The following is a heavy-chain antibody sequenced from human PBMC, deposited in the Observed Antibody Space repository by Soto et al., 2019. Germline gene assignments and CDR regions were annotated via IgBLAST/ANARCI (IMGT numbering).Heavy chain of an antibody. CDR3: ARRGACISTSCSLDY. J-gene: IGHJ4*02. D-gene: IGHD2-2*01. CDR1: GGSISSYY. V-gene: IGHV4-59*01. CDR2: IYYSGST. Sequence: LETLSLTCTVSGGSISSYYWSWIRQPPGKGLEWIGYIYYSGSTNYNPSLKSRVTISVDTSKNQFSLKLSSVTAADTAVYYCARRGACISTSCSLDYWGQGTLVTVSS.